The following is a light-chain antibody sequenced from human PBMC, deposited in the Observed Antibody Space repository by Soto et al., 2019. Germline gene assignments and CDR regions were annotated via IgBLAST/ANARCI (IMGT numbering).Light chain of an antibody. Sequence: EIVLTQSPATLSLSPGERATLSCRASQSVGTSLDWYQQKPGQAPRLLIFDAFNRATGIPARFSGSGSGTDFTLTISNLEPDDFAVYYCQQRSQWPLTFGGGTKVEIK. CDR2: DAF. V-gene: IGKV3-11*01. CDR3: QQRSQWPLT. CDR1: QSVGTS. J-gene: IGKJ4*01.